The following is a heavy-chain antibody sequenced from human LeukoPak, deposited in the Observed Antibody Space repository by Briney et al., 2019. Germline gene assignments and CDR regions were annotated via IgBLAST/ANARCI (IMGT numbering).Heavy chain of an antibody. CDR2: IYYSGST. D-gene: IGHD3-9*01. J-gene: IGHJ4*02. CDR1: GGSISSSSYY. CDR3: ARVGPSGLRYFDWFDLRSEKEPEIDY. V-gene: IGHV4-39*07. Sequence: SETLSLTCTVSGGSISSSSYYWGWIRRPPGKGLEWIGSIYYSGSTYYNPSLKSRVTISVDTSKNQFSLKLSSVTDADTAVYYCARVGPSGLRYFDWFDLRSEKEPEIDYWGQGTLVTVSS.